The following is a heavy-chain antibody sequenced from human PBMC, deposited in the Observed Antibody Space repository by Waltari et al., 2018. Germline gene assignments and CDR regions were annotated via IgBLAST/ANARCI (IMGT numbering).Heavy chain of an antibody. Sequence: QVQLQQWGAGLLKPSETLSLTCAVYGGSFSGYYWSWIRKPPGKGLEWIGEIKHSGSTNYNPSLKSRVTISVDTSKNQFSLKLSSVTAADTAVYYCARGRFWSGYYGDAFDIWGQGTMVTVSS. V-gene: IGHV4-34*01. CDR3: ARGRFWSGYYGDAFDI. D-gene: IGHD3-3*01. J-gene: IGHJ3*02. CDR2: IKHSGST. CDR1: GGSFSGYY.